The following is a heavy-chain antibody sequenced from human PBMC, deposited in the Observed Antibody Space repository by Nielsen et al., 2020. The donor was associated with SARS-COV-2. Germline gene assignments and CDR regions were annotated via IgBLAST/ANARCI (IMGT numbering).Heavy chain of an antibody. CDR2: IYHSGST. Sequence: SETLSLTCTVSGDTIASGGYYWTWIRQPPGKGLEWIGSIYHSGSTYYNPSLKSRVTISVDTSKNQFSLKLSSVTAADTAVYYCARRRGSYGAFDIWGQGTMVTVSS. CDR3: ARRRGSYGAFDI. J-gene: IGHJ3*02. V-gene: IGHV4-38-2*02. D-gene: IGHD1-26*01. CDR1: GDTIASGGYY.